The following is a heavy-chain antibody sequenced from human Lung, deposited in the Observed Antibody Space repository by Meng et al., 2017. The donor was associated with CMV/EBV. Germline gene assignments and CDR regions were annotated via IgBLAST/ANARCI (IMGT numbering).Heavy chain of an antibody. CDR3: ARNPYSSPGPPSPHVHYYYDGRDV. V-gene: IGHV1-8*01. D-gene: IGHD6-13*01. Sequence: ASVKVSCKASGYTFTSYDINWVRQATGQGLEWMGWMNPNSGNTGYAQKLQGRVTMTRNTSISTAYMELSSLRSEDTAVYYCARNPYSSPGPPSPHVHYYYDGRDVWGQGTTVTVSS. CDR2: MNPNSGNT. J-gene: IGHJ6*02. CDR1: GYTFTSYD.